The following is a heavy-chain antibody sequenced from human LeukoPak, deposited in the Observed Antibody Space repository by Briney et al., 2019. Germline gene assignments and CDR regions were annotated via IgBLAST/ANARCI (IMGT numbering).Heavy chain of an antibody. J-gene: IGHJ3*02. CDR3: AKVNDILTGDAFDI. Sequence: GGSLRLSCAASGFTFSNSWMTWVRQAPKKGLEWVASINEDGGEIHYVDSVKGRFTISRDNAKNSLYLQMNSLRAEDTALYYCAKVNDILTGDAFDIWGQGTMVTVSS. D-gene: IGHD3-9*01. CDR1: GFTFSNSW. V-gene: IGHV3-7*03. CDR2: INEDGGEI.